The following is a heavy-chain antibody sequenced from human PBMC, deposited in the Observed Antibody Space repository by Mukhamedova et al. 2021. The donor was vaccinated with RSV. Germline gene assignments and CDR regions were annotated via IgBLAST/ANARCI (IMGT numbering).Heavy chain of an antibody. V-gene: IGHV5-51*01. CDR3: AKGDNKGWFFLDY. D-gene: IGHD6-19*01. J-gene: IGHJ4*02. Sequence: GKGLEWMASIHPTDSETRYSPSFQGQVTISADKSTSTAYLHWSSLKASDTAMYFFAKGDNKGWFFLDYWVQGTLVTVSS. CDR2: IHPTDSET.